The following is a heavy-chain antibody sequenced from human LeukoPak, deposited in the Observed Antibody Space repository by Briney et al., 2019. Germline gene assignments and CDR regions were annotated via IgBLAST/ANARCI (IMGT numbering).Heavy chain of an antibody. J-gene: IGHJ4*02. V-gene: IGHV3-23*01. CDR3: AKDSHCSSTSCQFDY. D-gene: IGHD2-2*01. CDR1: GFTFSSYA. CDR2: ISGSGGST. Sequence: PGVSLRLSCAASGFTFSSYAMSWVRQAPGKGLEWVSAISGSGGSTYYADSVKGRFTISRDNSKNTLYLQMNSLRAEDTAVYYCAKDSHCSSTSCQFDYWGQGTLVTVSS.